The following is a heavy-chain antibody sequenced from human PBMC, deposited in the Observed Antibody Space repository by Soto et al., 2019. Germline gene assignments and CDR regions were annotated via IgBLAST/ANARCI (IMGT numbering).Heavy chain of an antibody. CDR2: IKQDGSEK. CDR1: GLTFGSHC. J-gene: IGHJ3*01. D-gene: IGHD1-26*01. Sequence: EVQLVESGGGLVQPGGSLRLSCAASGLTFGSHCMSWVRQAPGKGLEWVANIKQDGSEKYYVDSVKGRFTISRDNARNSLYLQMNSLRAEDTAVYYCARARGTYQYSYDFWGQGTMVSVS. CDR3: ARARGTYQYSYDF. V-gene: IGHV3-7*05.